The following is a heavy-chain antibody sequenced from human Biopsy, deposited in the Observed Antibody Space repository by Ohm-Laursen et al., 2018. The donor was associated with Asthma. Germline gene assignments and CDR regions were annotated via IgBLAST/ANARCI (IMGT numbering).Heavy chain of an antibody. V-gene: IGHV3-53*01. CDR2: INSAGSR. Sequence: SLRLSYAASGFSFSNFAIHWVWQAQGKGLEWVSMINSAGSRFYADSVTGGFTISRDNSKNTVFLLMNSLRAENTALYYCARGDSRGNCCIFDSWGLGTLVTVSS. D-gene: IGHD2-15*01. J-gene: IGHJ4*02. CDR1: GFSFSNFA. CDR3: ARGDSRGNCCIFDS.